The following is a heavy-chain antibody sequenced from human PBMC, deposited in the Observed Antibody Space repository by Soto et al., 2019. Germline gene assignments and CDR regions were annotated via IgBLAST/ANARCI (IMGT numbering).Heavy chain of an antibody. CDR1: GGSISSYY. V-gene: IGHV4-59*01. CDR3: ARSGSGGSFDY. Sequence: SATLSLTCTVSGGSISSYYWSWLRQPPEKGLEWIGYIYYSGSTNYNPSLKSRVTISVDTSKNQFSLKLSSVTAADTAVYYCARSGSGGSFDYWGQGTLVTVSS. CDR2: IYYSGST. J-gene: IGHJ4*02. D-gene: IGHD2-15*01.